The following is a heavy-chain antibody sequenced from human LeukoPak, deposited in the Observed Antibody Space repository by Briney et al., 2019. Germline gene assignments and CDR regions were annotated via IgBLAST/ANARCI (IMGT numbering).Heavy chain of an antibody. CDR3: ARDVAGGAFDI. J-gene: IGHJ3*02. CDR2: ISSSSSYI. CDR1: GFTFSSYS. D-gene: IGHD6-19*01. V-gene: IGHV3-21*01. Sequence: GGSLRLSCAASGFTFSSYSMNWVRQAPGKGLEWVSSISSSSSYIYYADSVKGRFTISRDNAKNSLYLQTNSLRAEDTAVYYCARDVAGGAFDIWGQGTMVTVSS.